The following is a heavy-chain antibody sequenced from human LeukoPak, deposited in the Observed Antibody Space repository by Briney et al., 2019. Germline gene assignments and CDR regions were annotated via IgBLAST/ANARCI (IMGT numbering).Heavy chain of an antibody. V-gene: IGHV4-61*02. CDR3: ARGYGGLWWDPRTYYFDY. J-gene: IGHJ4*02. Sequence: SETLSLTCTVSGGSISSESYYWSWIRQPAGKGLEWIGRINSSENINYNPSLKSRVTLSVDTSNNQFSLKLSSVTAADTAVYYRARGYGGLWWDPRTYYFDYWGQGALVTVSS. CDR2: INSSENI. CDR1: GGSISSESYY. D-gene: IGHD2-21*01.